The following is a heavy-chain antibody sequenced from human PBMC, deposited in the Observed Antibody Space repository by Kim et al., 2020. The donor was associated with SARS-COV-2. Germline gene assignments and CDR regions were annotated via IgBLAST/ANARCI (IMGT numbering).Heavy chain of an antibody. CDR1: GGSISSGGYY. J-gene: IGHJ6*02. Sequence: SETLSLTCTVSGGSISSGGYYWSWIRQHPGKGLEWIGYIYYSGSTYYNPSLKSRVTISVDTSKNQFSLKLSSVTAADTAVYYCASFQGVIAAAGVGLYYYYGMDVWGQGTTVTVSS. CDR3: ASFQGVIAAAGVGLYYYYGMDV. D-gene: IGHD6-13*01. CDR2: IYYSGST. V-gene: IGHV4-31*03.